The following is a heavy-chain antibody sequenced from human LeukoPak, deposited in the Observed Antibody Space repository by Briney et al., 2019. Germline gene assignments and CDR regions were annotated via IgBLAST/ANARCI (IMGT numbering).Heavy chain of an antibody. CDR3: ATHLPRGGYYYYYMDV. Sequence: ASVKVSCKVSGYTLTELSLHWVRQAPGKGLEWMGGFDPEDGETIYAQKFQGRVTMTEDTSTDTAYMELSSLRSEDTAVYYCATHLPRGGYYYYYMDVWGKGTTVTVSS. V-gene: IGHV1-24*01. J-gene: IGHJ6*03. CDR2: FDPEDGET. D-gene: IGHD2-15*01. CDR1: GYTLTELS.